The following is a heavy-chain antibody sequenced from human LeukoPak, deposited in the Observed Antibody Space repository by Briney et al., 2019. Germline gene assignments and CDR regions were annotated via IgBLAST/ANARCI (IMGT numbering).Heavy chain of an antibody. Sequence: ASVKVSCKASGGTFSNYAISWVRQAPGLGLEWMGGIIPIFGPADYAQKFQGRVTITEDESTSTAYMELSSLRSEDTAVYYCAREQVTTSGFDIWGQGTMVTVSS. CDR1: GGTFSNYA. J-gene: IGHJ3*02. D-gene: IGHD4-17*01. CDR3: AREQVTTSGFDI. CDR2: IIPIFGPA. V-gene: IGHV1-69*13.